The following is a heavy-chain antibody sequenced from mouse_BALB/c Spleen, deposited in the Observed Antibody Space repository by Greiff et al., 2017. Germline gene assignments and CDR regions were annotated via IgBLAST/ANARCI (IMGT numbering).Heavy chain of an antibody. CDR1: GYTFTSYW. Sequence: QVQLQQSGAELARPGASVKLSCKASGYTFTSYWMQWVKQRPGQGLEWIGAIYPGDGDTRYTQKFKGKATLTADKSSSTAYMQLSSLASEDSAVYYCAREYYGSSDMDYWGQGTSVTVSS. J-gene: IGHJ4*01. CDR2: IYPGDGDT. CDR3: AREYYGSSDMDY. V-gene: IGHV1-87*01. D-gene: IGHD1-1*01.